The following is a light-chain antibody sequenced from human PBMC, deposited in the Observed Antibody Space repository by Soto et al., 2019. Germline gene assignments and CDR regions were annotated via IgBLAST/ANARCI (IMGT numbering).Light chain of an antibody. J-gene: IGLJ2*01. CDR3: LLSYSGARSVV. Sequence: QAVVTQEPSLTVSPGGTVTLTCGSSTGAVTSGHYPYWFQQKPGQAPRTLIYDTSNKHSWTPGRFSGSLLGGKAALTLSGAQPEDEAEYYCLLSYSGARSVVFGGGTKLTVL. V-gene: IGLV7-46*01. CDR2: DTS. CDR1: TGAVTSGHY.